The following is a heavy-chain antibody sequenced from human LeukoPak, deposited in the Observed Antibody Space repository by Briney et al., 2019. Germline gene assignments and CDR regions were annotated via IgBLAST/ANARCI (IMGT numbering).Heavy chain of an antibody. J-gene: IGHJ5*02. V-gene: IGHV5-51*01. CDR1: GYSFTSYW. Sequence: GESLKISSKGFGYSFTSYWIGWVRQMPGKGLEWMGIIYPGDSDTRYSPSFQGRVTISADKSISTAYLQWSSLKASDTAMYYCARQRFPMRAYAGNWFDPWGQGTLVTVSS. CDR3: ARQRFPMRAYAGNWFDP. CDR2: IYPGDSDT. D-gene: IGHD3-16*01.